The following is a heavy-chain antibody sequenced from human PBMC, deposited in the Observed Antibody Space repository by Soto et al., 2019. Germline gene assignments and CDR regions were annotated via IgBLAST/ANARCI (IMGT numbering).Heavy chain of an antibody. V-gene: IGHV3-48*01. CDR2: ISGSSKTI. CDR3: ARVMESGVEGYCISTSCSYYYYGMDV. D-gene: IGHD2-2*01. J-gene: IGHJ6*02. Sequence: PGGSLRLSGAASGVTFSDSSINWVRQAPGKGLEWVSYISGSSKTIYYADSVKGRFTISRDNSKNTLYLQMNSLRAEDTAVYYCARVMESGVEGYCISTSCSYYYYGMDVWGQGTTVTVSS. CDR1: GVTFSDSS.